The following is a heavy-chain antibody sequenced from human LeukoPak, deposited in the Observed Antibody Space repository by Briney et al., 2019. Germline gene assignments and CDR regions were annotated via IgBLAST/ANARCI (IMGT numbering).Heavy chain of an antibody. CDR2: IRYDGSNK. CDR3: AKDLVRGVIMGPMDV. J-gene: IGHJ6*03. D-gene: IGHD3-10*01. V-gene: IGHV3-30*02. Sequence: GGSLRLSCAASGFTLSTYSLNWVRQAPGKGLEWVTFIRYDGSNKYYADSVKGRFTISRDNSKNTLSLQMNSLRAEDTAVYYCAKDLVRGVIMGPMDVWGKGTTVTISS. CDR1: GFTLSTYS.